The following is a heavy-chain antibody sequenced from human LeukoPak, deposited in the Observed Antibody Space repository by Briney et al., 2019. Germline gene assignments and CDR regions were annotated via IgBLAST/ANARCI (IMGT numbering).Heavy chain of an antibody. CDR2: ISYDGSNK. J-gene: IGHJ4*02. CDR1: GFTFSSYA. D-gene: IGHD6-19*01. CDR3: ARGVSGWEDY. V-gene: IGHV3-30*04. Sequence: SGGSLRLSCAASGFTFSSYAMHWVRQAPGKGLEWVAVISYDGSNKYYADSVKGRFTISRDNSKNTLYLQMNSLRAEDTAVYYCARGVSGWEDYWGQGTLVTVSS.